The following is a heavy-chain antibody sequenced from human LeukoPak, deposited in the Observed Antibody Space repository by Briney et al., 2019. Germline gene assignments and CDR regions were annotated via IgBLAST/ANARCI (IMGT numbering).Heavy chain of an antibody. V-gene: IGHV3-23*01. D-gene: IGHD2/OR15-2a*01. J-gene: IGHJ4*02. CDR2: ISDNGRYK. CDR1: GFTFSTYA. CDR3: AKVGVNGKYWYDF. Sequence: GGSLRLSCAASGFTFSTYAMSWVRQAPGKGLEWVSTISDNGRYKFFTASVKGRFIVSRDNSKRTLYLQMHSLRAEDTALYYCAKVGVNGKYWYDFWGQGTLVTVSS.